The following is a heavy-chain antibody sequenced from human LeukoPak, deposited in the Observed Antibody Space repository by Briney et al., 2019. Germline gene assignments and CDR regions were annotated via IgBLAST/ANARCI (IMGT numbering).Heavy chain of an antibody. CDR2: ISGSGGST. J-gene: IGHJ4*02. CDR1: GFTFSSYA. V-gene: IGHV3-23*01. D-gene: IGHD3-22*01. CDR3: AKAPYDSSGYYYFDY. Sequence: GGSLRLSCAASGFTFSSYAMSWVRQAPGKGLEWVSAISGSGGSTYYADSVKGRFAISRDNSKNTLYLQMNSLRAEDTAVYYCAKAPYDSSGYYYFDYWGQGTLVTVSS.